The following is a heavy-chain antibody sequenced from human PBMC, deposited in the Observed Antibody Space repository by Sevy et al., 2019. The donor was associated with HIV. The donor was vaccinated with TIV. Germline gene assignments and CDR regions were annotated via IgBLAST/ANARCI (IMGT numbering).Heavy chain of an antibody. V-gene: IGHV3-21*01. CDR2: ISSSSSYI. J-gene: IGHJ6*02. CDR3: ARGVLLLFGEFDGMDV. D-gene: IGHD3-10*01. Sequence: GGSLRLSCAASGFTFSSYSMNWVRQAPGKGLEWVSSISSSSSYIYYADSVKGRFTISRDNAKNSLYLQMNSLRAEDTAMYYCARGVLLLFGEFDGMDVWGQGTTVTVSS. CDR1: GFTFSSYS.